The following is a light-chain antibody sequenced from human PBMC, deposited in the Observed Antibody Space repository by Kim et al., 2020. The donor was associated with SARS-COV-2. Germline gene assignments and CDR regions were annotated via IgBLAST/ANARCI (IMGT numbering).Light chain of an antibody. CDR1: RSISGF. J-gene: IGKJ2*01. CDR3: QQSYSTPYT. V-gene: IGKV1-39*01. CDR2: AAS. Sequence: DIQMTQSPSSLSASVGDRVTITCRASRSISGFLNWYQQKPGKAPKLLIYAASSVQSGVPSRFSGSGSGTDFTLTISSLQLEDFATYYCQQSYSTPYTFGQGTKLEI.